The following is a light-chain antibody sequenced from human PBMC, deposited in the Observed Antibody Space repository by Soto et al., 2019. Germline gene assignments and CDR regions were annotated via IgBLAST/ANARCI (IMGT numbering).Light chain of an antibody. CDR2: AAS. Sequence: DIQMTQSPSSVSASVGDIITITCRASQPINTWLAWYQQKPGKAPNLLIYAASTLHRGAPSRFSGRGSGTDFSLAIRNLEPEDFATYYCQQSNNFPYTFGQGTKVEMK. CDR3: QQSNNFPYT. CDR1: QPINTW. V-gene: IGKV1-12*01. J-gene: IGKJ2*01.